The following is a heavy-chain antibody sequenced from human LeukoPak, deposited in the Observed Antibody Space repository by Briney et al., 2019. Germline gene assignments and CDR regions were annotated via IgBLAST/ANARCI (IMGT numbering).Heavy chain of an antibody. Sequence: SDTLSLTCSVSGGSISSTSYYWGWIRQPPSKGLEWIGNIYYTGSTYYNPSLQSRVTISVDTSKNQFSLRLSSVTAADTAVYYCARVRESSPSPNWFDPWGQGTLVTVSS. V-gene: IGHV4-39*07. CDR1: GGSISSTSYY. CDR2: IYYTGST. CDR3: ARVRESSPSPNWFDP. J-gene: IGHJ5*02. D-gene: IGHD6-6*01.